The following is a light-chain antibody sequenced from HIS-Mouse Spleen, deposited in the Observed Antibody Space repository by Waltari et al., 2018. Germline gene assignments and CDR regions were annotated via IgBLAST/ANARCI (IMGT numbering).Light chain of an antibody. CDR2: AAS. V-gene: IGKV1-9*01. Sequence: DIQLTQSPSFLSASVGDRVTINCRSNQGISSYLAWYQQKPGKAPTLLIYAASTWQSGVPSRFSGSGSGTEFTLTISSLQPEDFATYYCQQLNSYPPTCGQGTKVEIK. CDR3: QQLNSYPPT. J-gene: IGKJ1*01. CDR1: QGISSY.